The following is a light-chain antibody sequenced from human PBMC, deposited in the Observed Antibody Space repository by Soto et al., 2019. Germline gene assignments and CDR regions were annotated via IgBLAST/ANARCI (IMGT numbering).Light chain of an antibody. CDR2: EGS. Sequence: QSALTQPASVSGSPGRSITISCTGTSSDVGSYNLVSWYQHHPGKAPKLMIYEGSKRPSGVSNRFSGSKSGNTASLTISGLQAEDEADYYFCSYAGTRLVFGGGTKLTVL. CDR3: CSYAGTRLV. V-gene: IGLV2-23*01. CDR1: SSDVGSYNL. J-gene: IGLJ3*02.